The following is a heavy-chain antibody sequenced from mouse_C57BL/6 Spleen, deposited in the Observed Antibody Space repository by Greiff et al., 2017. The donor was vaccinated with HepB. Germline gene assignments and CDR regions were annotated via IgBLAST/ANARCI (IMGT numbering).Heavy chain of an antibody. Sequence: EVQLQQSGPELVKPGDSVKISCKASGYSFTGYFMNWVMQSHGKSLEWIGRINPYNGDTFYNQKFKSKATLTVDKSSSTDHMELRSLTSEDSAVYYGASGFITTYFDVWGTGTTVTVSS. CDR2: INPYNGDT. V-gene: IGHV1-20*01. D-gene: IGHD1-1*01. CDR1: GYSFTGYF. CDR3: ASGFITTYFDV. J-gene: IGHJ1*03.